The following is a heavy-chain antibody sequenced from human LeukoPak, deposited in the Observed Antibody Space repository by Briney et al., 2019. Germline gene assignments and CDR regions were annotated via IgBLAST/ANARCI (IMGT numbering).Heavy chain of an antibody. D-gene: IGHD6-6*01. CDR2: IFTSGST. CDR3: ARRSSSGKAVFDP. V-gene: IGHV4-61*02. CDR1: GGSTSSDTYY. J-gene: IGHJ5*02. Sequence: SETLSLTCTVSGGSTSSDTYYWSWIRQPAGKGLEWIGRIFTSGSTNYNPSLKSRVTIPVDTPKNQFSLKLSSVTAADTAVYYCARRSSSGKAVFDPWGQGTLVTVSS.